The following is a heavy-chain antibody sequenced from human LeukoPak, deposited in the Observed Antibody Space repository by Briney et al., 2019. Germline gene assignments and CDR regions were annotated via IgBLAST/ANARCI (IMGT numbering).Heavy chain of an antibody. CDR3: ARDSQYQLLYGYFDY. Sequence: GGSLRLSCAASGFTFSSYSMNWVRQAPGKGLEWVSSISSSSSYIYYADSVKGRFTISRDNAKNSLCLQMNSLRAEDTAVYYCARDSQYQLLYGYFDYWGQGTLVTVSS. CDR2: ISSSSSYI. J-gene: IGHJ4*02. D-gene: IGHD2-2*02. CDR1: GFTFSSYS. V-gene: IGHV3-21*01.